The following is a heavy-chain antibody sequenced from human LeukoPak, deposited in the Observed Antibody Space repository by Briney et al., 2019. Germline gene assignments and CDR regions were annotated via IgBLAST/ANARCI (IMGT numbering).Heavy chain of an antibody. CDR3: ARDRLLYYDYVWGSSDAFDI. D-gene: IGHD3-16*01. J-gene: IGHJ3*02. CDR1: GFTFDDYG. CDR2: ISNSSTYI. Sequence: GGSLRLSCAASGFTFDDYGMSWVRQGPGKGLEWVSSISNSSTYIYYADSVKGRFTISRDNAKNSLYLQMNSLRAEDTAVYYCARDRLLYYDYVWGSSDAFDIWGQGTMVTVSS. V-gene: IGHV3-21*01.